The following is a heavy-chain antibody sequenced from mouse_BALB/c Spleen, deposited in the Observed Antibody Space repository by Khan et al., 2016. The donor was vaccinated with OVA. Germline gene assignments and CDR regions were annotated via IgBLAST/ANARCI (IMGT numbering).Heavy chain of an antibody. J-gene: IGHJ3*01. CDR2: IFPGTGTT. CDR3: ARGYFGNYEFVY. V-gene: IGHV1S132*01. D-gene: IGHD2-1*01. CDR1: GYTFTSYW. Sequence: QVQLKESGAELVKPGASVKLSCKTSGYTFTSYWIQWVKQRPGQGLGWIGQIFPGTGTTYYNENFKGKATLTVDTSSNTAYMQLSGLTSEDSAVYFCARGYFGNYEFVYWGQGTLVTVSP.